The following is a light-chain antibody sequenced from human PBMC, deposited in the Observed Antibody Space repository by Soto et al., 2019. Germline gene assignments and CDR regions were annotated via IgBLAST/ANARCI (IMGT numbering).Light chain of an antibody. Sequence: QSALTQPASVSGSPGQSITISCTGTSSDVGGYNYVSWYQQHPGKAPKLMIYDVSNRPSGVSNRFSGSKSGNTASLTISGLQAEDEADYYCSSYTRSSAYVFGTGTKLTLL. CDR1: SSDVGGYNY. CDR3: SSYTRSSAYV. V-gene: IGLV2-14*01. CDR2: DVS. J-gene: IGLJ1*01.